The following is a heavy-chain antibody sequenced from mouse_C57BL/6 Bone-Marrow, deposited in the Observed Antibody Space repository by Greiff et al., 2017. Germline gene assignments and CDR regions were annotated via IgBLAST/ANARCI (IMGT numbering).Heavy chain of an antibody. CDR2: IYPGSGNT. V-gene: IGHV1-76*01. CDR1: GYTFTDYY. J-gene: IGHJ2*01. Sequence: LQESGAELVRPGASVKLSCKASGYTFTDYYINWVKQRPGQGLEWIARIYPGSGNTYYNEKFKGKATLTAEKSSSTAYMQLSSLTSEDSAVYFCTLYYYLWGQGTTLTVSS. D-gene: IGHD1-1*01. CDR3: TLYYYL.